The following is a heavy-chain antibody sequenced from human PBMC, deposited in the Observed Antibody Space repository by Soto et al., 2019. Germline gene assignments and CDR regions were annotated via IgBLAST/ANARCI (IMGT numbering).Heavy chain of an antibody. CDR3: ARDLRHSSSQ. D-gene: IGHD6-6*01. V-gene: IGHV4-4*07. J-gene: IGHJ4*02. Sequence: SETLSLTCTVSCGANSSYCWSWIRQPAGKGLEWIGRIYTSGGTNYNPSLKSRVTMSVDTSKNHFSLKLSSVTAADTAVYYCARDLRHSSSQWGQGNLIPVS. CDR1: CGANSSYC. CDR2: IYTSGGT.